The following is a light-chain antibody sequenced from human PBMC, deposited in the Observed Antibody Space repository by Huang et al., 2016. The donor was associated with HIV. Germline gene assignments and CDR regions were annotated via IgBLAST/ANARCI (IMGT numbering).Light chain of an antibody. CDR1: QRISSY. Sequence: DIQMTQSPSSLSASVGDRVTITCRTSQRISSYLHWFQQKPGKAPKLLIHTTSTLQGGVPSRFSGRGSGTHFTLTINSLQPEDSATYYCQQTYSTPKTFGQGTKLEIK. CDR2: TTS. J-gene: IGKJ2*01. CDR3: QQTYSTPKT. V-gene: IGKV1-39*01.